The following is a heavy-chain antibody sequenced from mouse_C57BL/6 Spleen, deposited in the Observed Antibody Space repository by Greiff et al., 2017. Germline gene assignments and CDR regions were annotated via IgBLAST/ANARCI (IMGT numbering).Heavy chain of an antibody. V-gene: IGHV3-1*01. CDR1: GYSITSGYD. D-gene: IGHD2-4*01. CDR3: ARELHYDYDVRYFDV. Sequence: EVKLQESGPGMVKPSQSLSLTCTVTGYSITSGYDWHWIRHFPGNKLEWMGYISYSGSTNYNPSLKSRISITHDTSKNHFFLKLNSVTTEDTATYYCARELHYDYDVRYFDVWGTGTTVTVSS. CDR2: ISYSGST. J-gene: IGHJ1*03.